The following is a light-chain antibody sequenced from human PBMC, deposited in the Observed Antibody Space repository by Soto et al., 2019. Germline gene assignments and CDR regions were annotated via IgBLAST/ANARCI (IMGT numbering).Light chain of an antibody. CDR2: SNN. CDR1: SSNIGSNT. J-gene: IGLJ1*01. CDR3: AVWDDSLNGHV. V-gene: IGLV1-44*01. Sequence: QSVLTQPPSASGTPGPRVAISCSGSSSNIGSNTVNWYQQLPGTAPKLLIYSNNQRPSGVPDRFSGSKSGTSASLAISGLQSEDEADYYCAVWDDSLNGHVFGTGTKVTVL.